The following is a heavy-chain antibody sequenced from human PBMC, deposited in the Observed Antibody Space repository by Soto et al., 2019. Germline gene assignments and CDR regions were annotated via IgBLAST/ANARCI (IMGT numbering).Heavy chain of an antibody. J-gene: IGHJ4*02. CDR2: VYYTGNT. CDR1: GGSISTSS. CDR3: ARRYGGNFDY. Sequence: SETLSLTCTVSGGSISTSSWNWIRQDPGKGLEWIGCVYYTGNTNYNPSLKSRVTMSVDTSKNQFSLKLSSVTAADTAVYYCARRYGGNFDYWGQGTLVTVSS. D-gene: IGHD2-15*01. V-gene: IGHV4-59*12.